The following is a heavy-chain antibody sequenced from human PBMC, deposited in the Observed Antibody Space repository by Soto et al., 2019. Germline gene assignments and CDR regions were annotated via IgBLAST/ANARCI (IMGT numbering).Heavy chain of an antibody. J-gene: IGHJ6*02. V-gene: IGHV4-59*01. Sequence: SETLSLNCRVSSNSITNNYWRWIRQPPGKRLEWIGDIYYSGSTNYNPSLKSRVTISVDTSKNQFSLKLSSVTAADTAAYYCAREDYGDFFGRYGDYCDRMDFWGQGT. D-gene: IGHD4-17*01. CDR3: AREDYGDFFGRYGDYCDRMDF. CDR2: IYYSGST. CDR1: SNSITNNY.